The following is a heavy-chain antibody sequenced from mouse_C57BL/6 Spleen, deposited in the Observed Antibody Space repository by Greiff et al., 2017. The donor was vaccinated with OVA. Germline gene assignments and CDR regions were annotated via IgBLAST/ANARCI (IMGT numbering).Heavy chain of an antibody. J-gene: IGHJ3*01. Sequence: QVQLQQPGAELAKPGASVKLSCKASGYTFTSYWMHWVKQRPGQGLEWIGMIHPNSGSTNYNEKFKSKATLTVDKSSSTAYMQLSSLTSEDSAVCYCARRDYDWCAYWGQGTLVTVSA. CDR2: IHPNSGST. D-gene: IGHD2-4*01. CDR1: GYTFTSYW. V-gene: IGHV1-64*01. CDR3: ARRDYDWCAY.